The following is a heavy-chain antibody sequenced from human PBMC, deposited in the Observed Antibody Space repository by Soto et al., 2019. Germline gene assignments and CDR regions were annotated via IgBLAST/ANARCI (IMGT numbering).Heavy chain of an antibody. CDR2: INHSGST. D-gene: IGHD1-26*01. J-gene: IGHJ4*02. CDR3: AKNRAGVGANDPYYFDY. CDR1: GGSFSGYY. V-gene: IGHV4-34*01. Sequence: SETLSLTCAVYGGSFSGYYWSWIRQPPGKGLEWIGEINHSGSTNYNPSLKSRVTISVDTSKNQFSLKLSSVTAADTAVYYCAKNRAGVGANDPYYFDYWGQGTLVT.